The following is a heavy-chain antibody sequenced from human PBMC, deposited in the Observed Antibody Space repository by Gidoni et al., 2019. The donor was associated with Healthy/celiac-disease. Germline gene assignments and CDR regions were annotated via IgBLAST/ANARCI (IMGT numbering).Heavy chain of an antibody. CDR2: ISSSSSTI. D-gene: IGHD3-3*02. CDR3: ASFSDLGILGYWYFDL. CDR1: GFTFSSYS. J-gene: IGHJ2*01. Sequence: EVQLVESGGGLVQPGGSLRLSCAASGFTFSSYSMNWVRQAPGKGLEWVSYISSSSSTIYYADSVKGRFTISRDNAKNSLYLQMNSLRDEDTAVYYCASFSDLGILGYWYFDLWGRGTLVTVSS. V-gene: IGHV3-48*02.